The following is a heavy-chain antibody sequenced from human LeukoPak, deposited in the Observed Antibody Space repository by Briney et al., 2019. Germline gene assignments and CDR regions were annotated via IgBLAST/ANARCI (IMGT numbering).Heavy chain of an antibody. Sequence: SETLSLTCTVSGGSISSYYWSWIRQPPGKGLEWIGYIYYSGSTNYNPSLKSRVTMSVDTSKNQFSLKLSSVTAADTAVYYCARARDRSYYFDYWGQGTLVTVSS. V-gene: IGHV4-59*12. CDR2: IYYSGST. CDR3: ARARDRSYYFDY. J-gene: IGHJ4*02. D-gene: IGHD3-16*02. CDR1: GGSISSYY.